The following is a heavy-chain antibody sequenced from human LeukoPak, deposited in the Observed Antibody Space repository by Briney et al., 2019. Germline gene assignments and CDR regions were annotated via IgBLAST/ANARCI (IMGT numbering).Heavy chain of an antibody. CDR2: ISSNSIYV. J-gene: IGHJ4*02. CDR3: AKDLSVAGQDY. Sequence: PGGSLRLSCAASGFTFSSYSMNWVRQAPGKGLEWVSSISSNSIYVFYADSMKGRFTISRDNSKNTLYLQMNSLRAEDTAVYYCAKDLSVAGQDYWGQGTLVTVSS. D-gene: IGHD6-19*01. CDR1: GFTFSSYS. V-gene: IGHV3-21*01.